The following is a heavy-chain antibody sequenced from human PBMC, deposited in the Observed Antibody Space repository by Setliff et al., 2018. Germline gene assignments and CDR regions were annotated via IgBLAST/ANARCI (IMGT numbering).Heavy chain of an antibody. CDR1: GYTFTSYA. D-gene: IGHD3-10*01. J-gene: IGHJ4*02. CDR2: INTNTGNP. CDR3: ARGGVRGVIVLPGY. V-gene: IGHV7-4-1*02. Sequence: ASVKVSCKASGYTFTSYAMNWVRQAPGQGLEWMGWINTNTGNPTYAQGFTGRFVFSLDTSVSTAYLQISSLKAEDTAVYYCARGGVRGVIVLPGYWGQGTLVTISS.